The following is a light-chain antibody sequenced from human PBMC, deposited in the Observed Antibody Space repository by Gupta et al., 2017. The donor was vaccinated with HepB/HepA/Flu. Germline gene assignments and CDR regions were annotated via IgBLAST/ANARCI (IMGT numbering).Light chain of an antibody. CDR3: SSYAGSKGV. CDR1: SSDVGGYNY. V-gene: IGLV2-8*01. CDR2: DVS. Sequence: QSALTQPPSPSGSPGQSVTISCTGTSSDVGGYNYVSWYQQHPGKAPKLMIYDVSKRPSGVPDRFSGSKSGNTASLTVSGLQAEDEADYYCSSYAGSKGVFGGGTKLTVL. J-gene: IGLJ2*01.